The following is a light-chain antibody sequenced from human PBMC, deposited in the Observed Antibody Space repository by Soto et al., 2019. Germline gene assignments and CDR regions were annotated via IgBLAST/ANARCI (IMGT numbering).Light chain of an antibody. Sequence: ESVLTQSPGSLSLSPGETATLSCRASQSIINNYLAWYQQKPGQAPRLLIYGASISATGVPDRFSGSGSGTACTLTITRLEAEDCALYYCQQYGTSPLMYTFGQGTKLGVK. CDR2: GAS. J-gene: IGKJ2*01. CDR1: QSIINNY. CDR3: QQYGTSPLMYT. V-gene: IGKV3-20*01.